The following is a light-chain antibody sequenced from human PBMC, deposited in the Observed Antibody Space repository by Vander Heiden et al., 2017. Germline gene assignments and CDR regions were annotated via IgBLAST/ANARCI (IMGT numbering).Light chain of an antibody. J-gene: IGKJ1*01. CDR2: KAS. Sequence: DIQMTQSPSTLSASVGDRVTIPCRARHTIRSWLAWYQQKPGKAPNLLIYKASFLESGVPARFSGSGSGTEFTLTISSLQPDDTATYYCQQYNDYSWTFGQGTKVEI. CDR3: QQYNDYSWT. V-gene: IGKV1-5*03. CDR1: HTIRSW.